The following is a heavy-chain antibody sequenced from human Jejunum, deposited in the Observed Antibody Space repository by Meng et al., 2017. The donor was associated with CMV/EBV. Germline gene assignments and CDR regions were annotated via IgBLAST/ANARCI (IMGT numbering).Heavy chain of an antibody. V-gene: IGHV1-46*01. Sequence: TLTSYYIHWVRQAPGQGLEWMGVIHPSGRDYTYAQKFEDRASMSSDKSTSTVYMELSSLRSEDTAMYYCARVRGSYPGDYYYGLDVWGQGTTVTVSS. D-gene: IGHD1-26*01. CDR2: IHPSGRDY. CDR1: TLTSYY. J-gene: IGHJ6*02. CDR3: ARVRGSYPGDYYYGLDV.